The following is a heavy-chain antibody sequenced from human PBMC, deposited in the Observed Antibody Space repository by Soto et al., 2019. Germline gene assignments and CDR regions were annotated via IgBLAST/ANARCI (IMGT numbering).Heavy chain of an antibody. CDR1: GGTFSSYA. Sequence: SVKVSCKASGGTFSSYAISWVRQAPGQGLEWMGGIIPIFGTANYAQKFQGRVTITADESTSTAYMELSSLRSEDTAVYYCARAFVTANPTYYYGMDVWGQGTTVTVSS. CDR2: IIPIFGTA. D-gene: IGHD2-21*02. V-gene: IGHV1-69*13. J-gene: IGHJ6*02. CDR3: ARAFVTANPTYYYGMDV.